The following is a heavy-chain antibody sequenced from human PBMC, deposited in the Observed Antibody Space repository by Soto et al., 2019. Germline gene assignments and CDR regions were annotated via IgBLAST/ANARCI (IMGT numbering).Heavy chain of an antibody. Sequence: ASVKVSCKASGYTFTGYYMHWVRQAPGQGLEWMGWINPNSGGTNYAQKFQGRVTMTRDTSISTAYMELSRLRSDDTAVYYCARDWVDTAIQGHYYYYYGMDVWGQGTTVTVSS. CDR3: ARDWVDTAIQGHYYYYYGMDV. V-gene: IGHV1-2*02. CDR1: GYTFTGYY. CDR2: INPNSGGT. J-gene: IGHJ6*02. D-gene: IGHD5-18*01.